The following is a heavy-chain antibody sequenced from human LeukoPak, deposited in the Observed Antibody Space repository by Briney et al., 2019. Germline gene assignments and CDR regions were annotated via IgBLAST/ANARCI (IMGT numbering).Heavy chain of an antibody. CDR2: ISGSGGST. Sequence: GGSLRLSCAASGFTFSSYAMSWVRQAPGKGLEWVSAISGSGGSTYYADSVKGRFTISRDNSKNTLCLQMNSLRAEDTAVYYCAIWMNYYDSSGYDWFDPWGQGTLVTVSS. D-gene: IGHD3-22*01. CDR3: AIWMNYYDSSGYDWFDP. V-gene: IGHV3-23*01. J-gene: IGHJ5*02. CDR1: GFTFSSYA.